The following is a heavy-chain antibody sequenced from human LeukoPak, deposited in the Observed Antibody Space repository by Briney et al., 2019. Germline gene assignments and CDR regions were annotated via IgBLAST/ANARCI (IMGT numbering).Heavy chain of an antibody. V-gene: IGHV4-34*01. D-gene: IGHD3-3*01. J-gene: IGHJ6*03. CDR1: GGSFSGYY. Sequence: PSETLSLTCAVYGGSFSGYYWSWIRQPPGKGLEWIGEINHSGSTNYNPSLKSRVTISVDTSKDQFSLKLSSVTAADTAVYYCARTFPWSHYYYYMDVWSKGTTVTVSS. CDR3: ARTFPWSHYYYYMDV. CDR2: INHSGST.